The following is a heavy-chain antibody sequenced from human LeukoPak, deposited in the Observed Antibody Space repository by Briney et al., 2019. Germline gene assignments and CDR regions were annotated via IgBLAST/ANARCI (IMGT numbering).Heavy chain of an antibody. CDR3: ASPRWIQLWLLLY. J-gene: IGHJ4*02. V-gene: IGHV3-23*01. Sequence: PGGSLRLSCAASGFTVSSNYMSWVRQAPGKGLEWVSAISGSGGSTYYADSVKGRFTISRDNSKNTLYLQMNSLRAEDTAVYYCASPRWIQLWLLLYWGQGTLVTVSS. D-gene: IGHD5-18*01. CDR1: GFTVSSNY. CDR2: ISGSGGST.